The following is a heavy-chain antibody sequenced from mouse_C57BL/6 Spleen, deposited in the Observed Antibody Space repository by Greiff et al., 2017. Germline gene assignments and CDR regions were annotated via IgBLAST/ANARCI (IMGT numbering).Heavy chain of an antibody. D-gene: IGHD1-1*01. CDR1: GFTFSDYG. J-gene: IGHJ2*01. Sequence: EVKVVESGGGLVKPGGSLKLSCAASGFTFSDYGMHWVRQAPEKGLEWVAYISSGSSTIYYADTVKGRFTISRDNAKNTLFLQMTSLRSEDTAMYYCARDLPYYYGSSYFDYWGQGTTLTVSS. CDR2: ISSGSSTI. CDR3: ARDLPYYYGSSYFDY. V-gene: IGHV5-17*01.